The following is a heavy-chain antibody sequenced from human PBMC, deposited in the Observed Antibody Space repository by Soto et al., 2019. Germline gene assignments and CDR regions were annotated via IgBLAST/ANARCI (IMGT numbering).Heavy chain of an antibody. Sequence: QVQLVESGGGVVQPGRSLRLSCAASGFTFSSYAMHWVRQAPGKGLEWVAVISYDGSNKYYADSVKGRFTISRDNSKNTLYLQMNSLRAEDTAVYYCASGDVEMPTILDYWGQGTLVTVSS. CDR3: ASGDVEMPTILDY. V-gene: IGHV3-30-3*01. CDR1: GFTFSSYA. D-gene: IGHD7-27*01. J-gene: IGHJ4*02. CDR2: ISYDGSNK.